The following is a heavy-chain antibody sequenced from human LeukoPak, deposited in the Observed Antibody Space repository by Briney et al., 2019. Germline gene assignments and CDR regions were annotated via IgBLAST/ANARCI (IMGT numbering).Heavy chain of an antibody. CDR1: GFTFSSYG. CDR2: ISYDGSNK. D-gene: IGHD3-9*01. CDR3: ARDQDYDILTGLAGVDY. J-gene: IGHJ4*02. V-gene: IGHV3-30*03. Sequence: GGSLRLSCAASGFTFSSYGMHWVRQAPGKGLEWVAVISYDGSNKYYADSVKGRFTISRDNSKNTLYLQMNSLRAEDTAVYYCARDQDYDILTGLAGVDYWGQGTLVTVSS.